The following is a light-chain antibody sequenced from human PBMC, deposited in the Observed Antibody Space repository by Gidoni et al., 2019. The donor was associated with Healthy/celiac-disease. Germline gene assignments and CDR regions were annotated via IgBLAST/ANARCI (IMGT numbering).Light chain of an antibody. Sequence: DIQMTQSPSSLSASVGDRVTITCRASQSISSYLNWYQQKPGKAPKLLIYGASSLQSGVPSRFSGSGSGTDFTLTISSLQPEDFATYYCQQSCSTLYTFGQGTKLEIK. V-gene: IGKV1-39*01. CDR2: GAS. J-gene: IGKJ2*01. CDR1: QSISSY. CDR3: QQSCSTLYT.